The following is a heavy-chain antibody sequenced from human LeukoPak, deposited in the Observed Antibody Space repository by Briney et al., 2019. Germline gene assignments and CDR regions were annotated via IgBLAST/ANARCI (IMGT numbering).Heavy chain of an antibody. CDR2: IRSTIYRGTP. D-gene: IGHD3-10*01. Sequence: PGRSLRLSCSGSGFTFGDYAVGWFRQPPGKGLEWVGFIRSTIYRGTPEYAATVKGRFTISRDDSKSIAYLQMDSLKTDDTAVHFCSRGGDLFGPPHYWGQGTLVIVSS. CDR3: SRGGDLFGPPHY. V-gene: IGHV3-49*03. J-gene: IGHJ4*02. CDR1: GFTFGDYA.